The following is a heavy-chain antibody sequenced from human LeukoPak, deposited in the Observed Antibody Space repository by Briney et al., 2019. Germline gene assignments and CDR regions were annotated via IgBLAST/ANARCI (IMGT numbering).Heavy chain of an antibody. CDR3: ASADRGSHSYFQH. V-gene: IGHV3-53*01. CDR1: GFTVSSYY. D-gene: IGHD1-26*01. J-gene: IGHJ1*01. CDR2: IYSGGNT. Sequence: TGGSLRLSCAASGFTVSSYYMTWVRQAPGKGLEWVSIIYSGGNTYYADSVKGRFTISRDNSKDTLYLQMDSLRAEDTAVYYCASADRGSHSYFQHWGQGTLVTVSS.